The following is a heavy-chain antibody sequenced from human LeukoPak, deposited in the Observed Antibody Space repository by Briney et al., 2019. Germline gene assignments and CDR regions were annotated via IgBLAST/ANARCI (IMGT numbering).Heavy chain of an antibody. Sequence: SETLSLSCTVSGASFNSHHWRSIRQPPGKGLEWVGSIYYTGSTNYNPSPESRVTISVDPSKYQFSLKLSSVPAADTAVYYCARGRYYFDYWGQGTMATVSS. CDR2: IYYTGST. V-gene: IGHV4-59*08. CDR1: GASFNSHH. J-gene: IGHJ4*02. CDR3: ARGRYYFDY.